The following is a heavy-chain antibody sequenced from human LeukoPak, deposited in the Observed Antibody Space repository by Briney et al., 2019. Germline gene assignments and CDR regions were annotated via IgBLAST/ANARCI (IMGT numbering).Heavy chain of an antibody. CDR2: IKSKTDGGTT. CDR1: GFTFSNAW. CDR3: TTGARFLEWLFPVDAFDI. J-gene: IGHJ3*02. V-gene: IGHV3-15*01. Sequence: GGSLRLSCAASGFTFSNAWMSWVRQAPGKGLEWVGRIKSKTDGGTTDYAAPVKGRFTISKDDSKNTLYLQMNSLKTEDTAVYYCTTGARFLEWLFPVDAFDIWGQGTMVTVSS. D-gene: IGHD3-3*01.